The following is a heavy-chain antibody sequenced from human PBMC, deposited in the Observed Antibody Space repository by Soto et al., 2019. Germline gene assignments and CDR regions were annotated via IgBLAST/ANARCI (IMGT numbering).Heavy chain of an antibody. CDR1: GYTFTSYY. Sequence: GASVKVSCKASGYTFTSYYMHWVRQAPGQGLEWMGIINPSGGSTSYAQKFQGRVTMTRDTSTSTVYMELSSLRSENTAVYYCASSYNDWSGWLDPWGQGTLVTVSS. D-gene: IGHD1-1*01. V-gene: IGHV1-46*01. J-gene: IGHJ5*02. CDR3: ASSYNDWSGWLDP. CDR2: INPSGGST.